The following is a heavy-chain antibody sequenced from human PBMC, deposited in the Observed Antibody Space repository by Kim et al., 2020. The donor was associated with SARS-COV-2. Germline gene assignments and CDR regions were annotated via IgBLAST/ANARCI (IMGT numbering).Heavy chain of an antibody. CDR3: ARDIVVVPAASHGGYYYGMDV. CDR1: GYTFTSYG. Sequence: ASVKVSCKASGYTFTSYGISWVRQAPGQGLEWMGWISAYNGNTNYAQKLQGRVTMTTDTSTSTAYMELRSLRSDDTAVYYCARDIVVVPAASHGGYYYGMDVWGQGTTVTVSS. CDR2: ISAYNGNT. J-gene: IGHJ6*02. V-gene: IGHV1-18*04. D-gene: IGHD2-2*01.